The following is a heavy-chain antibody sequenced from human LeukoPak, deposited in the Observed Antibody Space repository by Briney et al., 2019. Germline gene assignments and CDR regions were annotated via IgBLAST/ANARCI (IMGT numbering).Heavy chain of an antibody. J-gene: IGHJ4*02. D-gene: IGHD7-27*01. CDR2: ISYDGSNK. Sequence: GGSLRLSCAASGFTFSSYGMHWVRQAPGKGLEWVAVISYDGSNKYYADSVKGRFTISRDNSKNTLYLQMNSLRAEDTAVYYCAKDLTGESPLWGQGTLVTVSS. V-gene: IGHV3-30*18. CDR3: AKDLTGESPL. CDR1: GFTFSSYG.